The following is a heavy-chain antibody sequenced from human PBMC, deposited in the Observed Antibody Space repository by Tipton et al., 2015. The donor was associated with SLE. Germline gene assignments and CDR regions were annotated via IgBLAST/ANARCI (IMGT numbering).Heavy chain of an antibody. D-gene: IGHD5/OR15-5a*01. CDR3: SRWEGPVSTACYFDL. CDR2: TYSGDSS. J-gene: IGHJ4*02. Sequence: GSLRLSCAASGITVSTNYMNWVRQAPGKGLEWVSVTYSGDSSYYADSVKGRVTLSRDNSENTLYLQINSLRTEDTAVYYCSRWEGPVSTACYFDLWGQGTLVTVSS. V-gene: IGHV3-53*05. CDR1: GITVSTNY.